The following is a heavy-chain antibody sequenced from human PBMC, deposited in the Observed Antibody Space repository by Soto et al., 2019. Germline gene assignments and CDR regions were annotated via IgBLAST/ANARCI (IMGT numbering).Heavy chain of an antibody. J-gene: IGHJ4*02. V-gene: IGHV3-30*18. CDR2: ISYDGSNE. D-gene: IGHD1-26*01. CDR1: GFIFSTYG. CDR3: TKEYIVGTTWGYFES. Sequence: VQLVESGGGVVQPGGSLRLSCAASGFIFSTYGMHWVRQVPGKGLEWVAHISYDGSNEHYADSVKGRFTVSRDNAKNTLSPQMTSLRSEDTAIYYCTKEYIVGTTWGYFESWGQGTLVTVSS.